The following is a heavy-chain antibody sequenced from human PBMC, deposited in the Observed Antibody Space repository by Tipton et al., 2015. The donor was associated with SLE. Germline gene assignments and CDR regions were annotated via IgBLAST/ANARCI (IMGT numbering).Heavy chain of an antibody. CDR1: GYSISPYY. J-gene: IGHJ4*02. CDR2: IHSSGTT. D-gene: IGHD3-10*01. Sequence: TLSLTCTVSGYSISPYYWTWIRQTPGKGLEWIGYIHSSGTTNYSPSLNSRVTMSVDTSKNQFSLRLTSVTAADSAVYYCAREVYGRFPIWGQEALVTVTS. V-gene: IGHV4-59*01. CDR3: AREVYGRFPI.